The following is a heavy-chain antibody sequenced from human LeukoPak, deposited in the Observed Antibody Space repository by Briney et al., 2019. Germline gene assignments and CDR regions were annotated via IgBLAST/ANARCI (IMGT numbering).Heavy chain of an antibody. Sequence: GGSLRLSCAVSGFTFSNYAMVWVRQAPGKGLDWVSSISAGGGVTSNADSVKGRFTISRDNSKNTLYLQMNSLRAEDTAVYYCAKGQNIQLWLYRDYGMDVWGQGTTVTVSS. CDR2: ISAGGGVT. J-gene: IGHJ6*02. D-gene: IGHD5-18*01. V-gene: IGHV3-23*01. CDR1: GFTFSNYA. CDR3: AKGQNIQLWLYRDYGMDV.